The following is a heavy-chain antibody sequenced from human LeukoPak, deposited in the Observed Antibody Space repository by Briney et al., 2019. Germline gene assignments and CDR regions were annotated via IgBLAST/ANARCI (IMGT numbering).Heavy chain of an antibody. V-gene: IGHV1-69*06. J-gene: IGHJ6*03. CDR2: VIPIFGTA. CDR1: GGTFSSYA. D-gene: IGHD1-26*01. Sequence: ASVKVSCKASGGTFSSYAISWVRQAPGQGLEWMGGVIPIFGTANYAQKFQGRVTITADKSTSTAYMELSSLRSEDTAVYYCARVGSDYYYYYMDVWGNGTTVTVSS. CDR3: ARVGSDYYYYYMDV.